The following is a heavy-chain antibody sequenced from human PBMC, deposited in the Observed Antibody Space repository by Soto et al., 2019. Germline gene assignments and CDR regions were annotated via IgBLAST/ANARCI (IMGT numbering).Heavy chain of an antibody. Sequence: EVQLLESGGGLVQPGGSLRLSCAASGFTFSSYAMNWVRQAPGKGLEWVSVISGSGGSTYYADSVKGRFTISRDNSKNTLYLRMTTLRAEDTAVSYSATRTLGCYFALWGRGTLVTVSS. D-gene: IGHD2-15*01. CDR2: ISGSGGST. V-gene: IGHV3-23*01. CDR3: ATRTLGCYFAL. CDR1: GFTFSSYA. J-gene: IGHJ2*01.